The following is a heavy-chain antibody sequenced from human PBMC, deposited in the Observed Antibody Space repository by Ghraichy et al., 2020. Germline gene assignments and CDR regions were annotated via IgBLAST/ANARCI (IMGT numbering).Heavy chain of an antibody. CDR2: ISGNGGGT. D-gene: IGHD3-22*01. V-gene: IGHV3-23*01. Sequence: GGSLRLSCAASGFTFSSYAMSWVRQAPGKGLEWVSTISGNGGGTYYADSVKGRFTISRDTSKNTLYLQMISLRAEDTAVYYCARDYYDSSGYYYVGFDLWGQGTLVTVSS. CDR3: ARDYYDSSGYYYVGFDL. J-gene: IGHJ5*02. CDR1: GFTFSSYA.